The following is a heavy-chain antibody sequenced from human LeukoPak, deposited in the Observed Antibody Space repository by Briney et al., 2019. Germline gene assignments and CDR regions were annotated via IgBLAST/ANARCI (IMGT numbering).Heavy chain of an antibody. J-gene: IGHJ3*02. V-gene: IGHV4-59*01. CDR3: AGREVVTAIRDAFDI. CDR2: IYYSGST. D-gene: IGHD2-21*02. Sequence: SETLSLTWTVSGGSISSYYWSWIRQPPAKGLEWIGYIYYSGSTNYNPSLKSRVTISVDTSKNQFSLKLSSVTAADTAVYYCAGREVVTAIRDAFDIWGQGTMVTVSS. CDR1: GGSISSYY.